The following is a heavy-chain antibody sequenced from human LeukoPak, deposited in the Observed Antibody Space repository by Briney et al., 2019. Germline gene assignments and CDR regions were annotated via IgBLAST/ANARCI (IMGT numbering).Heavy chain of an antibody. CDR3: ARDSYYDLLTGYYPYYYYGMDV. Sequence: NPSETLSLTCAGYGGSVSDYYWSWIRQPPGKGLEWIGYIYYSGSAYYNPSLAGRVAISLDTSKNQFSLKLHSVTAADTAVYYCARDSYYDLLTGYYPYYYYGMDVWGQGTTVTVSS. CDR2: IYYSGSA. J-gene: IGHJ6*02. V-gene: IGHV4-30-4*01. CDR1: GGSVSDYY. D-gene: IGHD3-9*01.